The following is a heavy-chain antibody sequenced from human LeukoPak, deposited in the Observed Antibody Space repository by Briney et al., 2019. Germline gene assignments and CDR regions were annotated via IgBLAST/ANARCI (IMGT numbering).Heavy chain of an antibody. J-gene: IGHJ4*02. CDR1: GSTFSSYG. V-gene: IGHV3-33*01. D-gene: IGHD2-15*01. CDR2: IWYDGSNK. CDR3: ARGQYSPDY. Sequence: PGRSLRLSCAASGSTFSSYGMHWVRQAPGKGLEWVAVIWYDGSNKYYTDSVKGRFTISRDNSKNTLYLQMNSLRAEDTAVYYCARGQYSPDYWAREPWSPSPQ.